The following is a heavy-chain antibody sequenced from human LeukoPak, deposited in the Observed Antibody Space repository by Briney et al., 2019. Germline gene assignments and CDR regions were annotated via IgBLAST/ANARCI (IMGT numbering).Heavy chain of an antibody. Sequence: SQTLSLTCAVSGGSISSGGYSWSWIRQPPGKGLEWIGYIYHSGSTYYNPSLKSRVTISVDRSKNQFSLKLSSVTAADTAVYYCARGADYGDSYYFDYWGQGTLVTVSS. V-gene: IGHV4-30-2*01. CDR2: IYHSGST. J-gene: IGHJ4*02. D-gene: IGHD4-17*01. CDR1: GGSISSGGYS. CDR3: ARGADYGDSYYFDY.